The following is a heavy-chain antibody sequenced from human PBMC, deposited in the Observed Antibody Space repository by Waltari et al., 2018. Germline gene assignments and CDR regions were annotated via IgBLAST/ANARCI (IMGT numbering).Heavy chain of an antibody. V-gene: IGHV4-61*02. CDR3: AREGDSSGLDL. Sequence: QVQLQESGPGLVKPSQTLSLTCTVSGGSISSGNYYWTWARQPAGKGLECIGRIYTSGRTNYNPSLKSRVTISVGTSKIQFALKLNSVTAADTAVYYCAREGDSSGLDLWGRGTLVTVSS. D-gene: IGHD5-18*01. J-gene: IGHJ2*01. CDR1: GGSISSGNYY. CDR2: IYTSGRT.